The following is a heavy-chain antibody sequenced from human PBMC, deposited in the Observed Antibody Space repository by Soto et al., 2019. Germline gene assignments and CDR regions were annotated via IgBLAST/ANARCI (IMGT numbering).Heavy chain of an antibody. CDR3: ARDLFGSGTYYLDV. V-gene: IGHV3-30-3*01. Sequence: QVQLAESGGGVVQPGRSLRLSCAASGFSFNSFAMHWVRQAPGKGLAWVAVTGFDGSKQFYADSVKGRFTISRDNSKNTLYLQMNSLRAEDTAVYYCARDLFGSGTYYLDVWGQGTTVTVSS. D-gene: IGHD3-10*01. CDR1: GFSFNSFA. J-gene: IGHJ6*02. CDR2: TGFDGSKQ.